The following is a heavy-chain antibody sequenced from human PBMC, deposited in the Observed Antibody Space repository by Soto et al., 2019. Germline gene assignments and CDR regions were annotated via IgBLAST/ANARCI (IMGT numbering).Heavy chain of an antibody. J-gene: IGHJ6*02. CDR1: GGSISSFY. V-gene: IGHV4-59*01. CDR3: ARDPSDSGGMDV. D-gene: IGHD2-21*02. Sequence: SETLSLTCTVSGGSISSFYWSWIRQPPGKGLEWIGYIYYSGSTNYNPSLKSRVAISVDTSRNQFSLRLSSLTAADTAVYYCARDPSDSGGMDVWGQGTTVTVSS. CDR2: IYYSGST.